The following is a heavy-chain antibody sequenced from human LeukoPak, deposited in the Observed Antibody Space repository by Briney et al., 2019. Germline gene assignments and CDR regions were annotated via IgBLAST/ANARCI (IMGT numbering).Heavy chain of an antibody. J-gene: IGHJ4*02. CDR3: ARSSGWYG. CDR2: ISSSGSTI. V-gene: IGHV3-48*03. CDR1: GFTFSSYE. D-gene: IGHD6-19*01. Sequence: GGSLRLSCAASGFTFSSYEMNWVRQAPGKGLEWISYISSSGSTIYYADSVKGRFTISRDNAKNSLYLQMNSVSAEHTAVYYYARSSGWYGWGQGTLVTVSS.